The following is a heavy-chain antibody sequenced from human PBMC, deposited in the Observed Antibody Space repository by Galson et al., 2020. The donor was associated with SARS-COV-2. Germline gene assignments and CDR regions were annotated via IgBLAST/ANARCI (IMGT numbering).Heavy chain of an antibody. Sequence: ETSETLSLTCSVSGGSIIILTDYWDWIRQPPGKDLEWIGTISYSGTTVYNPSLRSRVAMSVDTSRNQFFLQLSSVTAADTAIYSCARRVHDGGGHHYFDDWGQGSLVTVSS. J-gene: IGHJ4*02. CDR2: ISYSGTT. V-gene: IGHV4-39*01. CDR1: GGSIIILTDY. CDR3: ARRVHDGGGHHYFDD. D-gene: IGHD3-3*01.